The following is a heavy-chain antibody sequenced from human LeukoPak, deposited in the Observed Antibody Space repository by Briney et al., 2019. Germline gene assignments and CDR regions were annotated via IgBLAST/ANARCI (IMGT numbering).Heavy chain of an antibody. J-gene: IGHJ3*02. Sequence: PGGSLRLSCVASGFTFSRYGMHWVRQAPGKGLEWVAVISYDGSNKYYADSVKGRFTISRDNSKNTLYLQMNSLRAEDTAVYYCARSGYYYPDAFDIWGQGTMVTVSS. CDR1: GFTFSRYG. CDR3: ARSGYYYPDAFDI. V-gene: IGHV3-30*12. D-gene: IGHD3-22*01. CDR2: ISYDGSNK.